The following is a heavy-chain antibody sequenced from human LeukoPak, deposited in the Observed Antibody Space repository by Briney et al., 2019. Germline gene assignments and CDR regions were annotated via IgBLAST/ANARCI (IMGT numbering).Heavy chain of an antibody. CDR2: ISSSSSYI. J-gene: IGHJ6*02. Sequence: GGSLRLSCAASRFTFSSYSMNWVRQAPGKGLEWVSSISSSSSYIYYADSVKGRFTISRDNAKNSLYLQMNSLRAEDTAVYYCARGSSPGSYYYYGIDVWGQGTTVTVSS. D-gene: IGHD2-15*01. CDR1: RFTFSSYS. V-gene: IGHV3-21*01. CDR3: ARGSSPGSYYYYGIDV.